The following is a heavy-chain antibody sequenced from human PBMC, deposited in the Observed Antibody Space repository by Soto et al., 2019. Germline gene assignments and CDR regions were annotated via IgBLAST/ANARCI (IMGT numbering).Heavy chain of an antibody. V-gene: IGHV3-30-3*01. J-gene: IGHJ5*02. CDR3: ARGVKVQDIVLVPAAARGGFDP. CDR2: ISYDGSNK. D-gene: IGHD2-2*01. Sequence: QVQLVESGGGVVQPGRSLRLSCAASGFTFSSYAMHWVRQAPGKGLEWVAVISYDGSNKYYADSVKGRFPISRDNSKNTRYLQMNSLRAEDKAVYYCARGVKVQDIVLVPAAARGGFDPWGQGTLVTVSS. CDR1: GFTFSSYA.